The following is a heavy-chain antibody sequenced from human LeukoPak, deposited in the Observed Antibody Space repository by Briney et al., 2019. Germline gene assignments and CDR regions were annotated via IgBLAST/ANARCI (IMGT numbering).Heavy chain of an antibody. Sequence: SETLSLTCAVSGGSISSSNWWSWVRQPPGKGLEWIGEIYHSGSTNYNPSLKSRVTISVDKSKNQFSLKLSSVTAADTAVYYCARDQWWYGSGSYPLDYWGQGTLVTVSS. J-gene: IGHJ4*02. D-gene: IGHD3-10*01. CDR1: GGSISSSNW. V-gene: IGHV4-4*02. CDR3: ARDQWWYGSGSYPLDY. CDR2: IYHSGST.